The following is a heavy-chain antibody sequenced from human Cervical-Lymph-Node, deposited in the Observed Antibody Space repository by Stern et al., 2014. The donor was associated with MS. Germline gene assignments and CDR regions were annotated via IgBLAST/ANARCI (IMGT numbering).Heavy chain of an antibody. Sequence: VQLVESGGGVVQPGRSLRLSCAASGFTFSNFGMHWVRQAPGKGLEWGALISYDGRDEYYADSVKGRFTISRDDSKNKIHLQLNSLRPEDTAVYYCAKGRTVAGKGVGAFDVWGQGTLVTVSS. D-gene: IGHD6-19*01. V-gene: IGHV3-30*18. CDR1: GFTFSNFG. CDR3: AKGRTVAGKGVGAFDV. CDR2: ISYDGRDE. J-gene: IGHJ3*01.